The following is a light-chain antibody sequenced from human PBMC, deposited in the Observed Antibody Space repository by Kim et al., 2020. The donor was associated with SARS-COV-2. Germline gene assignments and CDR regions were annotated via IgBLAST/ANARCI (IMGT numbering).Light chain of an antibody. CDR2: DAS. CDR3: QKFNAAPRT. J-gene: IGKJ1*01. Sequence: DIQMTQSPSSLTASVGDRVTITCRASRDIGTYLVWYQQKPGNPPKLLIYDASALHSGVPSRFTGSGSGTEFTLTISSLQPEDVATYHCQKFNAAPRTFGQGTKVEI. CDR1: RDIGTY. V-gene: IGKV1-27*01.